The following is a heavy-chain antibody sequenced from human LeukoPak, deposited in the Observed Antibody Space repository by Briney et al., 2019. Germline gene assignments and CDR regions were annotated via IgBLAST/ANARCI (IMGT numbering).Heavy chain of an antibody. J-gene: IGHJ4*02. CDR3: ARSVSMIVVGFDY. V-gene: IGHV3-66*02. CDR1: GFTVSSNY. Sequence: GGSLRLSCAASGFTVSSNYMGWVRQAPGKGLEWVSVIYSGGSTYYADSVKGRFTISRDNSKNTLYLQMNSLRAEDTAVYYCARSVSMIVVGFDYWGQGTLVTVSS. CDR2: IYSGGST. D-gene: IGHD3-22*01.